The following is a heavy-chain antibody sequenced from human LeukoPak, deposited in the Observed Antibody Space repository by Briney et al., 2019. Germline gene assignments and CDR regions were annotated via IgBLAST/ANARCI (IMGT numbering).Heavy chain of an antibody. D-gene: IGHD3-16*01. J-gene: IGHJ3*02. Sequence: GGSLRLSCAASGFTFNYAWMSWVRQVPGKGLEWVAVIWYDGSNKYYADSVKGRFTISRDNSKNTLYLQMNSLRAEDTAVYYCARGLRAFDIWGQGTMVTVSS. CDR3: ARGLRAFDI. V-gene: IGHV3-33*08. CDR2: IWYDGSNK. CDR1: GFTFNYAW.